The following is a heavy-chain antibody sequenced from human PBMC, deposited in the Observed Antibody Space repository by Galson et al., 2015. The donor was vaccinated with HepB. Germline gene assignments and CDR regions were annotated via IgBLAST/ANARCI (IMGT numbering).Heavy chain of an antibody. Sequence: SLRLSCAASGFTFSDYYMSWIRQAPGKGLEWVSYISSSGSTIYYADSVKGRFTISRDNAKNSLYLQMNSLRAEDTAVYYCAREPFGFLEWLYFDYWGQGTLVTVSS. CDR3: AREPFGFLEWLYFDY. J-gene: IGHJ4*02. CDR1: GFTFSDYY. V-gene: IGHV3-11*01. D-gene: IGHD3-3*01. CDR2: ISSSGSTI.